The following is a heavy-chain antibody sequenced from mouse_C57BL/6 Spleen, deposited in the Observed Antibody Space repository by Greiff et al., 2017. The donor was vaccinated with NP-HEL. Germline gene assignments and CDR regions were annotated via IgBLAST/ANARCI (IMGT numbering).Heavy chain of an antibody. D-gene: IGHD3-2*02. CDR3: ARGQLRLPAMDY. Sequence: QVQLQQSGPELVKPGASVKISCKASGYAFSSSWMNWVKQRPGKGLEWIGRIYPGDGDTNYNGKFKGKATLTADKSSSTAYMQLSSLTSEDSAVYFCARGQLRLPAMDYWGQGTSVTVSS. CDR1: GYAFSSSW. CDR2: IYPGDGDT. J-gene: IGHJ4*01. V-gene: IGHV1-82*01.